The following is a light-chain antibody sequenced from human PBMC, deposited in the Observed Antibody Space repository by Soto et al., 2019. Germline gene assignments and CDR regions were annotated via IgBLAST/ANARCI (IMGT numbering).Light chain of an antibody. J-gene: IGKJ1*01. CDR2: GAS. CDR1: QSVSSPS. V-gene: IGKV3-20*01. Sequence: EIVLTQSPGTLSLSPGERATLSCRASQSVSSPSLAWYQQKPGQAPRLLIYGASSRATGIPDRFSGSGSGTDFTLTISRLEPEDFAVYYCQQCGSSPWTFGQGTKVEIK. CDR3: QQCGSSPWT.